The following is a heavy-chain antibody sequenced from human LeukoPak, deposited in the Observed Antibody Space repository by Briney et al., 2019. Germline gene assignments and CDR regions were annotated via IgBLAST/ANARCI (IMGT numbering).Heavy chain of an antibody. J-gene: IGHJ6*03. CDR3: ARGYGSPYYYYYYMDV. V-gene: IGHV1-2*02. CDR1: GYTFTGYY. D-gene: IGHD3-10*01. CDR2: INPNSGGT. Sequence: ASVKVSCKASGYTFTGYYMHWVRQAPGQGLEWMGWINPNSGGTNYAQKFQGRVTMTRDTSISTAYMELSRLGSDDTAVYYCARGYGSPYYYYYYMDVWGKGTTVTVSS.